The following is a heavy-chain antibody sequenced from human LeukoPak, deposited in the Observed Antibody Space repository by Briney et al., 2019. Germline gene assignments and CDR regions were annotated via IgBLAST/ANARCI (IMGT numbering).Heavy chain of an antibody. D-gene: IGHD3-3*01. CDR3: ARRITIFGVVNSGFDY. CDR1: GYSFTSYW. J-gene: IGHJ4*02. V-gene: IGHV5-51*01. Sequence: AGESLKISCKGSGYSFTSYWIGWVRQVPGKGLEWMGIIYPGDSDTRYSPSFQGQVTISADKSISTAYLQWSSLKASDTAMYYCARRITIFGVVNSGFDYWGQGTLSPSPQ. CDR2: IYPGDSDT.